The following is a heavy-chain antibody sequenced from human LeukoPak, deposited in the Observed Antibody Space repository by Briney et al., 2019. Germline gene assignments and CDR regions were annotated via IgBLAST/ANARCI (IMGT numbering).Heavy chain of an antibody. D-gene: IGHD1-26*01. J-gene: IGHJ2*01. CDR1: GGSVSSSNW. Sequence: SGTLSLTCAVSGGSVSSSNWWSWVRQPPGKGLEWIGEVYHSGSTNYNPSLKSRVTISVDKSKNQFSLKLSSVTAADTAVYYCARERGNSGSYPGWYFDLWGRGTLVTVSS. CDR2: VYHSGST. CDR3: ARERGNSGSYPGWYFDL. V-gene: IGHV4-4*02.